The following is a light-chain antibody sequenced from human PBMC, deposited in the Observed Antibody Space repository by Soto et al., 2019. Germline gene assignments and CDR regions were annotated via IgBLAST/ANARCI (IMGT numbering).Light chain of an antibody. J-gene: IGLJ2*01. CDR2: DVS. CDR3: RSYTSSSTLLV. Sequence: QSALTQPASVSGSPGQSVTISCTGTSSDVGGYNYVSWYQQHPGKAPKLMIYDVSNRHSGVSPRFSGSKSGNTASLTISGLQDEDEDDYYCRSYTSSSTLLVFGGGTKRTVL. V-gene: IGLV2-14*01. CDR1: SSDVGGYNY.